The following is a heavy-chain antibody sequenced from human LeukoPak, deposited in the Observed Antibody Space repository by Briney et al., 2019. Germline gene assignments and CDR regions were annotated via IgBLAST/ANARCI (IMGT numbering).Heavy chain of an antibody. D-gene: IGHD2-15*01. CDR3: ARAIVVVVAATVESWFDP. J-gene: IGHJ5*02. Sequence: KPSETLSLTCTVSGGSISSYYWNWIRQPPGKGLEWIGYIYYSGSTNYNPSLKSRVTISVDTSKNQFSLKLSSVTAADTAVYYCARAIVVVVAATVESWFDPWGQGTLVTVSS. CDR2: IYYSGST. CDR1: GGSISSYY. V-gene: IGHV4-59*12.